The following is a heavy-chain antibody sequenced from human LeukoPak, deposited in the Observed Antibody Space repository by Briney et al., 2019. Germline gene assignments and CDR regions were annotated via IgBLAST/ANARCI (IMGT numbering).Heavy chain of an antibody. CDR1: GGSISSYY. Sequence: SETLSLTCTVSGGSISSYYWSWIRQSPGKGLEWIGYIYYRGNTNYNPSLKSRVTISVDTSKNQFSLKLSSVTAADTAVYYCARGGYSGYDPFDYWGQGTLVTVSS. D-gene: IGHD5-12*01. V-gene: IGHV4-59*08. CDR3: ARGGYSGYDPFDY. CDR2: IYYRGNT. J-gene: IGHJ4*02.